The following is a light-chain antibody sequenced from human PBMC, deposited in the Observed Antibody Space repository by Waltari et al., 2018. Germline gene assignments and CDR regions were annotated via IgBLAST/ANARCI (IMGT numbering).Light chain of an antibody. J-gene: IGKJ3*01. CDR3: QQYGTSPFT. V-gene: IGKV3-20*01. Sequence: EIVLTQSPGTLYLSPGERATLSCRASQSVSSSYLAWYQQKRGQAPRLLIYGATRRATGIPDRFSCSGSGTDFTLTISRLEPEDFAVYYCQQYGTSPFTFGPGTKVDIK. CDR2: GAT. CDR1: QSVSSSY.